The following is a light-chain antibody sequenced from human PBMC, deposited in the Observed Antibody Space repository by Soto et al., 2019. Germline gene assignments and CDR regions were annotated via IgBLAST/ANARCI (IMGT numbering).Light chain of an antibody. Sequence: EIVLTQSPATLSLSPGERATLSCRASQSVNNYVAWYQQKPGQAPRLLIYDASNRATGIPARFSGSGSGTDFTLTISSLEPEDSAVYYCQQRSTWPTFGQGTKLEIK. J-gene: IGKJ2*01. CDR2: DAS. CDR3: QQRSTWPT. CDR1: QSVNNY. V-gene: IGKV3-11*01.